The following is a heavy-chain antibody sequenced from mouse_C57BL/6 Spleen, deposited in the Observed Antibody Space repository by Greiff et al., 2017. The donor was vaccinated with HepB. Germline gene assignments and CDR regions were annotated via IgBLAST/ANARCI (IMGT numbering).Heavy chain of an antibody. Sequence: QVQLKESGSELRSPGSSVKLSCKDFDSEVFPIAYMSWVRQKPGHGFEWIGGILPSIGRTIYGEKFEDKATLDADTLSNTAYLELNSLTSEDSAIYYCARSDYGSSYWFAYWGQGTLVTVSA. J-gene: IGHJ3*01. CDR3: ARSDYGSSYWFAY. CDR1: DSEVFPIAY. D-gene: IGHD1-1*01. CDR2: ILPSIGRT. V-gene: IGHV15-2*01.